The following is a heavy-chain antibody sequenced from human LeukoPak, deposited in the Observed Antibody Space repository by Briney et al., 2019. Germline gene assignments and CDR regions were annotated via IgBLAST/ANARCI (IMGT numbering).Heavy chain of an antibody. D-gene: IGHD1-14*01. CDR2: IKEDGSET. J-gene: IGHJ4*02. V-gene: IGHV3-7*01. CDR1: GFTFSTYW. Sequence: PGGSLRLSCAASGFTFSTYWMSWVRQAPGKGLEWVANIKEDGSETYYVDSLRGRFTISGDNVKNSLYLQINSLRVEDTAVYYCGRDSFETDIDYWGQGTLVTVSS. CDR3: GRDSFETDIDY.